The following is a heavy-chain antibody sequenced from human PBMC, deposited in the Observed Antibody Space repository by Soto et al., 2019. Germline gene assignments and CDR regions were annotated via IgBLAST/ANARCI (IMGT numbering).Heavy chain of an antibody. D-gene: IGHD4-17*01. J-gene: IGHJ4*02. CDR2: IIPIFGTA. CDR3: ARGGSEDGMTTVTTFVY. V-gene: IGHV1-69*01. CDR1: GGTFSSYA. Sequence: QVQLVQSGAEVKKPGSSVKVSCKASGGTFSSYAISWVRQAPGQGLDWMGGIIPIFGTANYAQKFQGRVTITADESTSTAYMELSSLRSEDTAVYYCARGGSEDGMTTVTTFVYWGQGTLVTVSS.